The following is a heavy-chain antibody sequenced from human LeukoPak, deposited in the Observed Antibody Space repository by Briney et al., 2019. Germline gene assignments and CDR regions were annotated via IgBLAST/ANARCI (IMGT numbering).Heavy chain of an antibody. CDR2: AHPATSII. J-gene: IGHJ5*02. V-gene: IGHV5-51*01. CDR1: EYDFANYW. CDR3: ARRKFYDTYLVP. D-gene: IGHD2/OR15-2a*01. Sequence: GESLKISCKGPEYDFANYWIGWVRQTPGRGLEWMGIAHPATSIIHYGPSFQGQVTISFDRSLSTAYLQWTSLKASDSGMYFCARRKFYDTYLVPWGRGTLVTVSS.